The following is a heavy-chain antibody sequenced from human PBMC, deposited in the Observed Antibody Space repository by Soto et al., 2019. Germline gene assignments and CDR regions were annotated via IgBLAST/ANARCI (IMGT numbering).Heavy chain of an antibody. V-gene: IGHV3-64D*06. Sequence: PGGSLRLSCSVSGFTFSRDGMHWVRQASGKGLEYVSAISHDGGSTYYADSVKGRFTISRDDSKNTLYLQMSSLRVDDTGVYYCLKDWYPIDYWGQGTLVTVSS. J-gene: IGHJ4*02. CDR1: GFTFSRDG. D-gene: IGHD6-13*01. CDR3: LKDWYPIDY. CDR2: ISHDGGST.